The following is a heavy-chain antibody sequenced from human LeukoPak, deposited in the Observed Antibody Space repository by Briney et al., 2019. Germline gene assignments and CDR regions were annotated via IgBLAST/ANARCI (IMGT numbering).Heavy chain of an antibody. D-gene: IGHD4-17*01. CDR1: GGTFSSYA. V-gene: IGHV1-69*13. CDR2: IIPVFGTA. J-gene: IGHJ4*02. CDR3: AGNYGDYSAPLDY. Sequence: ASVKVSCKAPGGTFSSYAISWVRQAPGQGLEWMGGIIPVFGTANYAQKFQGRVTITADESTSTAYMELSSLRSEDTAVYYCAGNYGDYSAPLDYWGQGTLVTVSS.